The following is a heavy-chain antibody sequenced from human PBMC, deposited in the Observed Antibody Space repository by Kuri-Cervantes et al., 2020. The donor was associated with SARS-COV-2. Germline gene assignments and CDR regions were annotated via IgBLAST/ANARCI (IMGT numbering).Heavy chain of an antibody. V-gene: IGHV3-74*01. CDR1: GFTLSSSF. CDR2: IDREARST. D-gene: IGHD3/OR15-3a*01. Sequence: SCAASGFTLSSSFMHWARQAPGKGPVWLSGIDREARSTIYADSVKGRFTISRDNAKNTLYLQMNSLGVDDTAVYYCARDFMDGVCWGQGTLVTVSS. J-gene: IGHJ4*02. CDR3: ARDFMDGVC.